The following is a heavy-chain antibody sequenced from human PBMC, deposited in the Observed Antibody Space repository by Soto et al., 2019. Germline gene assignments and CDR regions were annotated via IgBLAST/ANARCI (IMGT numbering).Heavy chain of an antibody. CDR3: ARDYYYDGSGHFDY. CDR1: AFPFSSFA. V-gene: IGHV3-30-3*01. D-gene: IGHD3-22*01. CDR2: ISYDGSNK. Sequence: QPGGSLRLSCAVSAFPFSSFAMHWVRQAQGKGLEWVAIISYDGSNKYYADSVKGRFTISRDNSKNTLYLQMNSLRAEDTAVYYCARDYYYDGSGHFDYWGQGTLVTVSS. J-gene: IGHJ4*02.